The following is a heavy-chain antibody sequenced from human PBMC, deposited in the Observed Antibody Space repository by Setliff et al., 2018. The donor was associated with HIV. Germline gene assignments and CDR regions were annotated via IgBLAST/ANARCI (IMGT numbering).Heavy chain of an antibody. Sequence: PGESLKISCKGSGYSFTSYWIAWVRQKPGKGLEWMGITSPDDSDTRYSPSFQGQVTISVDKSTSTAYLQWSSLKASDSAIYYCARHFGISYRSPFDPWGQGTLVTVSS. D-gene: IGHD3-3*01. CDR1: GYSFTSYW. CDR2: TSPDDSDT. J-gene: IGHJ5*02. V-gene: IGHV5-51*01. CDR3: ARHFGISYRSPFDP.